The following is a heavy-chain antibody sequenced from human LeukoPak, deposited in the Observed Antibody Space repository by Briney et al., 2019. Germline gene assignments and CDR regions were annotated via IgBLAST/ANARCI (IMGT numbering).Heavy chain of an antibody. CDR1: GGSISSYY. CDR2: IYTSGST. Sequence: SETLSLTCTVSGGSISSYYWSWIRQPAGKGLEWIGRIYTSGSTNYNPSLKSRVTMSVDTSKNQLSLKLSSVTAADTAVYYCARVAGDSYGSRYYYYYYYMDVWGKGTTVTVSS. J-gene: IGHJ6*03. CDR3: ARVAGDSYGSRYYYYYYYMDV. V-gene: IGHV4-4*07. D-gene: IGHD5-18*01.